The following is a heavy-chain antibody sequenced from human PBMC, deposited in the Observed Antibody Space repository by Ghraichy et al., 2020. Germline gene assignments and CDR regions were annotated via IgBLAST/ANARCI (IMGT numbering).Heavy chain of an antibody. J-gene: IGHJ4*02. CDR1: GGSISSSSYY. D-gene: IGHD1-26*01. V-gene: IGHV4-39*07. Sequence: GALRLSCTVSGGSISSSSYYWGWIRQPPGKGLEWIGSIYYSGSTYYNPSLKSRVTISVDTSKNQFSLKLSSVTAADTAVYYCARGAPWELLVPYYFDYWGQGTLVTVSS. CDR2: IYYSGST. CDR3: ARGAPWELLVPYYFDY.